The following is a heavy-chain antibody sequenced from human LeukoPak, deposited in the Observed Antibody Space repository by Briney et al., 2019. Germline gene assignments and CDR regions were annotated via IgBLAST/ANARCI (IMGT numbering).Heavy chain of an antibody. V-gene: IGHV3-30-3*01. CDR1: EFTFSAYT. CDR3: ARENYRHSWEPHYLDY. CDR2: ILYNGNNI. D-gene: IGHD1-26*01. J-gene: IGHJ4*02. Sequence: PGGSLRLSCAASEFTFSAYTIHWVRQAPSKGLEWVALILYNGNNIYYADSVKGRFTISRDNSKNTLYLQMNGLRVEDTAVYYCARENYRHSWEPHYLDYWGQGTLVTVSS.